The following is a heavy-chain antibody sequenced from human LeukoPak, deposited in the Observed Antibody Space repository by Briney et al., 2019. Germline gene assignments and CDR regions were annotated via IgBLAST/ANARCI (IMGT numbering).Heavy chain of an antibody. Sequence: PSEPLSLTCTVSGGSISSYYWSWIRQPPGKGLEWIGYIYYSGSPNYNPSLKSRVTISVDTSKNQFSLKLSSVTAADTAVYYCARVGAARLGWYFDLWGRGTLVTVSS. D-gene: IGHD6-6*01. V-gene: IGHV4-59*01. CDR3: ARVGAARLGWYFDL. CDR2: IYYSGSP. J-gene: IGHJ2*01. CDR1: GGSISSYY.